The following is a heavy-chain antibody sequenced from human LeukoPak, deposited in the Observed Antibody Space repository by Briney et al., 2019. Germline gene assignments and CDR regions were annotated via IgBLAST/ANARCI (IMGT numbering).Heavy chain of an antibody. Sequence: SETLSLTCTASGGSISSSSYYWGWIRQPPGKGLDWIGSIYYRGSTYYNPSLKSRVTISVDTSKNQFSLKLSSVTAADTAVYYCARSDSYYYYMHVWGKGTTVTISS. CDR2: IYYRGST. CDR1: GGSISSSSYY. V-gene: IGHV4-39*01. J-gene: IGHJ6*03. CDR3: ARSDSYYYYMHV.